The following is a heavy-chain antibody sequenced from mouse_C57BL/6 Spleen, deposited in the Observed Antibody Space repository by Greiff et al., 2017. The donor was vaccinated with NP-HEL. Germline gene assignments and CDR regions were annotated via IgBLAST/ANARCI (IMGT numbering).Heavy chain of an antibody. CDR2: ISSGGDYI. D-gene: IGHD2-2*01. CDR3: TKSYGYRAWFAY. Sequence: EVQRVESGEGLVKPGGSLKLSCAASGFTFSSYAMSWVRQTPEKRLEWVAYISSGGDYIYYADTVKGRFTISRDNARNTLYLQMSSLKSEDTAMYYCTKSYGYRAWFAYWGQGTLVTVSA. J-gene: IGHJ3*01. V-gene: IGHV5-9-1*02. CDR1: GFTFSSYA.